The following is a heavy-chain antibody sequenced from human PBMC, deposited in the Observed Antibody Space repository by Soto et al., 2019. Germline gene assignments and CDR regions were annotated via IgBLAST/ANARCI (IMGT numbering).Heavy chain of an antibody. D-gene: IGHD2-2*01. CDR1: GFTFSDYA. CDR3: DTTPYCSMTICYTYYYDLDV. J-gene: IGHJ6*02. V-gene: IGHV3-23*01. CDR2: ISGSRGTT. Sequence: EVQLLESGGGLIQPEGSLRLSCVASGFTFSDYAMSWVRQAPGKGLEWISTISGSRGTTYYADSVKGRFTISRDNSKNTRYVHMNSLSAADNAVYHCDTTPYCSMTICYTYYYDLDVWGQGTTVTVSS.